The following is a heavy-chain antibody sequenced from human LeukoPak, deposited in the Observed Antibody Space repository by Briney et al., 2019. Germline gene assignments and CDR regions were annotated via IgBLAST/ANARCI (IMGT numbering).Heavy chain of an antibody. Sequence: GGSLRLSCAASGFTFSSFWMSWVRLAPGKGLEWVANIKQDGSEKYYVDSVKGRFTISRDNAKNSLYLQMNSLRAEDTAVYYCAREGGIVDRYGMDVWGEGTTVTVSS. D-gene: IGHD1-26*01. CDR2: IKQDGSEK. J-gene: IGHJ6*04. V-gene: IGHV3-7*03. CDR1: GFTFSSFW. CDR3: AREGGIVDRYGMDV.